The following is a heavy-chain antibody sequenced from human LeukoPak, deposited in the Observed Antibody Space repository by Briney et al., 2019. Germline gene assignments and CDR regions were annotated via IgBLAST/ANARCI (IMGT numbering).Heavy chain of an antibody. CDR1: GYTFTGYY. CDR2: INPNSGGT. J-gene: IGHJ6*03. D-gene: IGHD2-2*01. CDR3: ARDRPYCSSTSCKDYYYYYMDV. V-gene: IGHV1-2*02. Sequence: ASVKVSCKASGYTFTGYYMHRVRQAPGQGLEGMGWINPNSGGTNYAQKFQGRVTMTRDTSISTAYMELSRLRSDDTAVYYCARDRPYCSSTSCKDYYYYYMDVWGKGTTVTVSS.